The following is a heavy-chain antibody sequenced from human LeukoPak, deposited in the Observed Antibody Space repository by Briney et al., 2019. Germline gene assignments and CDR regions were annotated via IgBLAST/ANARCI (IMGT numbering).Heavy chain of an antibody. J-gene: IGHJ4*02. Sequence: GGSLRLSCTASGFTFSSYSMTWVRQAPGKGLEWVSHITSSGATVSYADSVKGRFAMSRDNAKNSLYLQMNSLSVEDMAVYYCAGVRAGYYFDYWGQGTLVTVSS. CDR3: AGVRAGYYFDY. D-gene: IGHD6-25*01. CDR2: ITSSGATV. CDR1: GFTFSSYS. V-gene: IGHV3-48*01.